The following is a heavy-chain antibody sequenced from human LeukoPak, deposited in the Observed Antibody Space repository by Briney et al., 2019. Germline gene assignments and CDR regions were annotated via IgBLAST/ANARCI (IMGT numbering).Heavy chain of an antibody. J-gene: IGHJ4*02. Sequence: PGRSLRLSCAASGFTFSGSAMHWVRQASGKGLEWVGRIRSKANSYATAYAASVKGRFTISRDDSKNTAYLQMNSLKTEDTAVYYCTYRGYSFDYWGQGTLVTVSS. CDR2: IRSKANSYAT. D-gene: IGHD5-12*01. CDR1: GFTFSGSA. CDR3: TYRGYSFDY. V-gene: IGHV3-73*01.